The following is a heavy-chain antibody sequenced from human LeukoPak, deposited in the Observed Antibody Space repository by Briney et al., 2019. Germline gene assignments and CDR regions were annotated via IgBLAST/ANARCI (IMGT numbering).Heavy chain of an antibody. Sequence: SETLSLTCTVSGGSISSGGYYWSWIRQPPGKGLEWIGYIYHSGSTYYNPSLKSRVTVSVDRSKNQFSLKLSSVTAADTAVYYCARRGDSYALFDYWGQGTLVTVSS. CDR1: GGSISSGGYY. J-gene: IGHJ4*02. D-gene: IGHD5-18*01. V-gene: IGHV4-30-2*01. CDR2: IYHSGST. CDR3: ARRGDSYALFDY.